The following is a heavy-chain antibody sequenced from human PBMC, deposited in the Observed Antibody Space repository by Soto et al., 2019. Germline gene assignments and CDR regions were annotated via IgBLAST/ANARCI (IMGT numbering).Heavy chain of an antibody. V-gene: IGHV1-46*01. CDR1: GYTFTSYY. Sequence: QVQLVQSGAEVKKPGASVKVSCKASGYTFTSYYMHWVRQAPGQGLEWMGIINPSSGTTSYAQNFQGRVIMTRDTSTTTVYMEVSSLRSEDTAVYYCARLFRLGEFSPAGFAFDIWGQGTMVTVSS. CDR3: ARLFRLGEFSPAGFAFDI. J-gene: IGHJ3*02. CDR2: INPSSGTT. D-gene: IGHD3-16*02.